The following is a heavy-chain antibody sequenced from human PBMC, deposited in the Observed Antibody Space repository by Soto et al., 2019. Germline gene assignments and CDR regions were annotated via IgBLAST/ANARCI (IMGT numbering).Heavy chain of an antibody. Sequence: SETLSLTCTVSGGSISSGGYYWSWIRQHPGKGLEWIGYIYYSGRTYYNPSLHSRVSIAVDTTENLFSLKLTSVTAADTSVYYCARGSFSSSSSWFDPWGRGTLVTVSS. CDR3: ARGSFSSSSSWFDP. CDR1: GGSISSGGYY. J-gene: IGHJ5*02. D-gene: IGHD6-6*01. V-gene: IGHV4-31*03. CDR2: IYYSGRT.